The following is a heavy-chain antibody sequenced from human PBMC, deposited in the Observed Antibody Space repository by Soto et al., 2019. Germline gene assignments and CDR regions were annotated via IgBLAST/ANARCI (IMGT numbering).Heavy chain of an antibody. CDR2: ISGYNANT. CDR1: GYTLTNYG. J-gene: IGHJ4*02. Sequence: QVQLVQSGAEMKKPGASVKVSCEASGYTLTNYGITWVRQAPGQGLEWMGWISGYNANTNCAQKFQGRVTLTTDISTNTAHMENRSLRSDDTAVYYCARWVGWAGDHWDYWGQGTPVTVSS. D-gene: IGHD3-10*01. V-gene: IGHV1-18*01. CDR3: ARWVGWAGDHWDY.